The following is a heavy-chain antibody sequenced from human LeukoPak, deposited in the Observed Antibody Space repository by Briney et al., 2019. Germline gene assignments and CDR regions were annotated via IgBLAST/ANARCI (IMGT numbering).Heavy chain of an antibody. CDR3: ARTTGHIVVVAATHRGY. CDR2: INPNSGGT. Sequence: ASVKVSCKASGYTFTGYYTHWVRQAPGQGLEWMGWINPNSGGTNYAQKFQGRVTMTRDTSISTAYMELSRLRSDDTAVYYCARTTGHIVVVAATHRGYWGQGTLVTVSS. CDR1: GYTFTGYY. D-gene: IGHD2-15*01. V-gene: IGHV1-2*02. J-gene: IGHJ4*02.